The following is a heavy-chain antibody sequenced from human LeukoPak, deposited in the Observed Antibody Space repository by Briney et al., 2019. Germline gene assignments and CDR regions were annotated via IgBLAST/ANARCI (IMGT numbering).Heavy chain of an antibody. CDR1: GFTFEEYG. J-gene: IGHJ3*01. D-gene: IGHD3-10*02. CDR3: AKFFTGEYVRAFDV. Sequence: GGSLRLSCVASGFTFEEYGMSWVRQAPGKGLEWVSGINWNGGSIGYSDSVKGRFTISRDNSKNTLYLQMNSLRAEDTAVYYCAKFFTGEYVRAFDVWGQGTMVTVSS. CDR2: INWNGGSI. V-gene: IGHV3-20*04.